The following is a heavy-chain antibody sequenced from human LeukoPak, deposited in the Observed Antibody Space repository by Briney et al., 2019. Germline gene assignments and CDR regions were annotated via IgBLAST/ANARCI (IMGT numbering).Heavy chain of an antibody. CDR2: IYYSGST. CDR3: AREWESWFDP. J-gene: IGHJ5*02. D-gene: IGHD1-26*01. V-gene: IGHV4-59*01. CDR1: GGSISSYY. Sequence: SETLPLTCTVSGGSISSYYWSWIRQPPGKGLEWIGYIYYSGSTNYNPPLKSRVTISVDTSKNQFSLKLSSVTAADTAVYYCAREWESWFDPWGQGTLVTVSS.